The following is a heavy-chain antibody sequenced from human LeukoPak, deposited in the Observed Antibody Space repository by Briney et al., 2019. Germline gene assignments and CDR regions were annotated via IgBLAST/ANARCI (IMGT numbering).Heavy chain of an antibody. Sequence: PSGTLSLTCAVSGGSISSSNWWSWVRQPPGKGLEWIGEIFHSGSTNYNPSLKSLTISVDKSKYQFSLNLSSVTAADTAVYYCARVGPSGYVDYWGQGTLVTVSS. V-gene: IGHV4-4*02. J-gene: IGHJ4*02. CDR2: IFHSGST. CDR3: ARVGPSGYVDY. D-gene: IGHD6-19*01. CDR1: GGSISSSNW.